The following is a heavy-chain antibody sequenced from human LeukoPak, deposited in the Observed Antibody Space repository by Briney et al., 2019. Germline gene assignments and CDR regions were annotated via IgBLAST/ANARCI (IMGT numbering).Heavy chain of an antibody. Sequence: GSLRLSCAASGFTFSSYAMSWVRQAPGKGLEWVSAISGSGGSTYYADSVKGRFTISRDNSKNTLYLQMNSLRAEDTAVYYCAKDPPYDYVWGSYRYFDYWGQGTLVTVSS. J-gene: IGHJ4*02. V-gene: IGHV3-23*01. CDR2: ISGSGGST. D-gene: IGHD3-16*02. CDR3: AKDPPYDYVWGSYRYFDY. CDR1: GFTFSSYA.